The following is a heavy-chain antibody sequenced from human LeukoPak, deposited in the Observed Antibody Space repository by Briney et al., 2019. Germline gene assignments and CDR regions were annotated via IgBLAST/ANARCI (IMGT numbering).Heavy chain of an antibody. Sequence: GGSLRLSCAASGFTFSSYAMHWVRQAPGKGLEWVAVMSYDGSNKYYADSVKGRFTISRDNSMNTLYLQMNSLRAEDTAVYYCARGSGSSNFDYWGQGTLVTVSS. CDR1: GFTFSSYA. D-gene: IGHD1-26*01. J-gene: IGHJ4*02. CDR3: ARGSGSSNFDY. V-gene: IGHV3-30-3*01. CDR2: MSYDGSNK.